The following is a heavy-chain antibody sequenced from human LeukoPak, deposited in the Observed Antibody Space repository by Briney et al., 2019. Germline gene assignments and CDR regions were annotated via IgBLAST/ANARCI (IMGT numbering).Heavy chain of an antibody. Sequence: GGSLRLSCAASGFTFSSYAMPWVRQAPGKGLEWVAVISYDGSNKYYADSVKGRFTISRDNSKNTLYLQMNSLRAEDTAVYYCARQSSSWYYFDYWGQGTLVTVSS. CDR2: ISYDGSNK. J-gene: IGHJ4*02. D-gene: IGHD6-13*01. V-gene: IGHV3-30*04. CDR1: GFTFSSYA. CDR3: ARQSSSWYYFDY.